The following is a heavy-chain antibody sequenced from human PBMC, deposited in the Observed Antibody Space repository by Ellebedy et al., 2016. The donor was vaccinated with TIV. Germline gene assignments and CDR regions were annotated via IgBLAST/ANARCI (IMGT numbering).Heavy chain of an antibody. D-gene: IGHD1-26*01. CDR2: IRPGGGIT. Sequence: AASVKVSCKTSGFIFAKYCMHWVRQAPGQGLEWLGLIRPGGGITTYAQNFQGRLTMTRDMSTSTDYMELSSLRSDDTAVYYCAKDGGNYGDAHYWGQGTLITVSS. CDR3: AKDGGNYGDAHY. CDR1: GFIFAKYC. J-gene: IGHJ4*02. V-gene: IGHV1-46*01.